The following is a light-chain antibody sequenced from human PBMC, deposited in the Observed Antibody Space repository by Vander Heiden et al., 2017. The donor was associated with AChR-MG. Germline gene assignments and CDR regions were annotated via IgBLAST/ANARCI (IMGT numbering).Light chain of an antibody. Sequence: QSVLTPPPSASWTPGQRVTISCSGSRANIGSNTVNWYQQLPGTAPKLLIYSNNQRPSGVPDRFSGSKSGTSASLAISGLQSEDEADYYCAAWDDSLNGVVFGGGTKLTVL. CDR2: SNN. CDR3: AAWDDSLNGVV. CDR1: RANIGSNT. J-gene: IGLJ2*01. V-gene: IGLV1-44*01.